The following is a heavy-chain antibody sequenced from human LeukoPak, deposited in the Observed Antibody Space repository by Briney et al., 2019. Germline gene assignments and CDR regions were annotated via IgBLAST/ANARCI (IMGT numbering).Heavy chain of an antibody. J-gene: IGHJ6*02. D-gene: IGHD4-23*01. CDR3: ARDRDRDGGSSLRGYYYGMDV. V-gene: IGHV1-18*01. CDR1: GYTFTSYG. CDR2: ISAYNGNT. Sequence: ASVKVSCKASGYTFTSYGISWVRQAPGQGLEWMGWISAYNGNTNYAQKLQGRVTMTTDTSTSTAYMELRSLRSDDTAVYYCARDRDRDGGSSLRGYYYGMDVWGQGTTVTVSS.